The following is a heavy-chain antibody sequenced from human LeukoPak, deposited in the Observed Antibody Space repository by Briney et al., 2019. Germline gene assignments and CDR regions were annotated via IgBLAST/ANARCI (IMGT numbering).Heavy chain of an antibody. Sequence: ASVKVSCKASGYTFTSYYMHWVRQAPGQGLEWMGIINPSGGSTSYAQKFQGRVTMTRDTSTSTVHMELSSLRSEDTAVYYCARDSRGAGSYYNLPGGMDVWGQGTTVTVSS. CDR2: INPSGGST. CDR3: ARDSRGAGSYYNLPGGMDV. V-gene: IGHV1-46*01. CDR1: GYTFTSYY. D-gene: IGHD3-10*01. J-gene: IGHJ6*02.